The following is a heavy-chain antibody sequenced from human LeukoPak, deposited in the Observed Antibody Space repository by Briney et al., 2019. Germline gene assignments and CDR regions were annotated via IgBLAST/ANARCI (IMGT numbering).Heavy chain of an antibody. CDR2: IRYDGSNK. D-gene: IGHD2-15*01. Sequence: PGGSLRLSCAASGFTFSSYGMHWVRQAPGKGLEWVAFIRYDGSNKYYADSVKGRFTISRDNSKNTLYLQMNSLRAEDTAVYYCAKEEDIVVVVAATLSYGSFDYWGQGTLVTVSS. CDR3: AKEEDIVVVVAATLSYGSFDY. V-gene: IGHV3-30*02. J-gene: IGHJ4*02. CDR1: GFTFSSYG.